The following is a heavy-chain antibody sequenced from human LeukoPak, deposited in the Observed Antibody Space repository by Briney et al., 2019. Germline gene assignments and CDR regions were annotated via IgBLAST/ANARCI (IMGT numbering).Heavy chain of an antibody. CDR2: ITGTHYTT. CDR3: TKDPNGDYVGAFDS. D-gene: IGHD4-17*01. J-gene: IGHJ5*01. Sequence: PRGSLRLSCAASGFTFSSFAMTWVRQAPGKGLEWVSAITGTHYTTYNTDSVKGRFTISRDNSKNTLYLQMNSLRADDTAVYYCTKDPNGDYVGAFDSWGQGTLVTVSS. V-gene: IGHV3-23*01. CDR1: GFTFSSFA.